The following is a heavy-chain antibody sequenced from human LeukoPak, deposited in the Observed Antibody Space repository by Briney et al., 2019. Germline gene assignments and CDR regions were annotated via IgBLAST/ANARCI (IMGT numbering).Heavy chain of an antibody. CDR2: IYPGDSDT. D-gene: IGHD2-2*01. J-gene: IGHJ6*03. CDR3: ARQGCSSTSCYSQLFMDV. Sequence: GASLKISCKCSGYIFTSYWIGWVRPLPGKGLGWMGIIYPGDSDTRYSPSFQGQVTISADKSISTAYLQWSSLKASDTAMYYCARQGCSSTSCYSQLFMDVWGKGTTVTVSS. CDR1: GYIFTSYW. V-gene: IGHV5-51*01.